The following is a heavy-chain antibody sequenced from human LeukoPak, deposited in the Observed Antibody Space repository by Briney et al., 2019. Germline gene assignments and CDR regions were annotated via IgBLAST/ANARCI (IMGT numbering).Heavy chain of an antibody. J-gene: IGHJ4*02. V-gene: IGHV4-34*01. CDR2: INHSGSP. CDR3: ARGPGIAVAVDY. CDR1: GGSFSGYY. Sequence: SETLSLTCAVYGGSFSGYYWSWIRQPPGKGLEWIGEINHSGSPNYNPSLKSRVTISVDTSKNQFSLKLSSVTAADTAVYYCARGPGIAVAVDYWGQGTLVTVSS. D-gene: IGHD6-19*01.